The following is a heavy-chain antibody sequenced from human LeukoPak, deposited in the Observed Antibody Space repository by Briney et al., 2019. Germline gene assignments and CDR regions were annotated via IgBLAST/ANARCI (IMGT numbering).Heavy chain of an antibody. CDR1: GFSFSVFW. Sequence: PGGSLRLSCVASGFSFSVFWMHWVRQAPGKGPVWVSRIKTDGSITDYADSVKGRFTISRDNSKNTLYLQMNSLRAEDTAVYYCARTPSGSSANWFDPWGQGTLVTVSS. D-gene: IGHD1-26*01. CDR2: IKTDGSIT. CDR3: ARTPSGSSANWFDP. V-gene: IGHV3-74*01. J-gene: IGHJ5*02.